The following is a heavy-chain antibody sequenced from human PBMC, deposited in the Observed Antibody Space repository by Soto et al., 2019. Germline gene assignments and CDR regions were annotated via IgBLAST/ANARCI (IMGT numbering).Heavy chain of an antibody. CDR2: IYSGGST. J-gene: IGHJ6*03. CDR3: ARDWGYSNYYYYYYMDV. CDR1: GFTVSSNY. Sequence: GGSLRLSCAASGFTVSSNYMSWVRQAPGKGLEWVSVIYSGGSTYYADSVKGRFTISRDNSKNTLYLQMNSLRAEDTAVYYCARDWGYSNYYYYYYMDVWGKGTTVTVSS. V-gene: IGHV3-66*01. D-gene: IGHD4-4*01.